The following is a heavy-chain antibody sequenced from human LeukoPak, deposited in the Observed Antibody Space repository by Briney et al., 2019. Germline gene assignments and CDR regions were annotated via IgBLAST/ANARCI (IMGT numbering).Heavy chain of an antibody. J-gene: IGHJ6*02. V-gene: IGHV3-13*01. CDR3: ARGRYCSSASCYTARSYYYGMDV. CDR1: GFTFSSYD. Sequence: AGSLTLPCAASGFTFSSYDMHCVRQATGTPLDRLSTISTARYTYYPGSEKARFTIFRENTKNSLYLQMICLRLGASAVYYCARGRYCSSASCYTARSYYYGMDVWGQGTTVTVSS. D-gene: IGHD2-2*02. CDR2: ISTARYT.